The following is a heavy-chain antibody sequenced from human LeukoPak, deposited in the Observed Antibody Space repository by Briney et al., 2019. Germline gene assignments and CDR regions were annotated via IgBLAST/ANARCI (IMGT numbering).Heavy chain of an antibody. D-gene: IGHD1-1*01. Sequence: GGALRPSCAAPGFTLSNYYLTRVRQAPGKGLEWVANINQDGSLEKYVDSVKGRFTISRDNAENSVYLQMNSLRAEDTAVYYCARDGHNGNDFDYWGQGTLVTVSS. CDR2: INQDGSLE. V-gene: IGHV3-7*01. J-gene: IGHJ4*02. CDR1: GFTLSNYY. CDR3: ARDGHNGNDFDY.